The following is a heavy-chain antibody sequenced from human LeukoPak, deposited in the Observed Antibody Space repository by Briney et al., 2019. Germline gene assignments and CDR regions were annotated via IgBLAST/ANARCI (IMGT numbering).Heavy chain of an antibody. J-gene: IGHJ2*01. CDR3: ARDRGTTVTTRTYWYFDL. D-gene: IGHD4-17*01. V-gene: IGHV1-46*01. CDR2: INPSGGST. CDR1: GYTFTSYY. Sequence: ASVKVSCKASGYTFTSYYMHWVRQAPGQGLEWMGIINPSGGSTSYAQKFQGRVTMTRDTSTSTVYMELSSLRSEDTAVYYCARDRGTTVTTRTYWYFDLWGRGTLVTVSS.